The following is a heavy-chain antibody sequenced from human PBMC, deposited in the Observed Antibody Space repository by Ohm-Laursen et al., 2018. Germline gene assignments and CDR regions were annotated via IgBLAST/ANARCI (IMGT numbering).Heavy chain of an antibody. CDR3: AKGYYYDFWSIYLDY. Sequence: GTLSLTCAASGFTFSSYAMSWVRQAPGKGLEWVSAISGSGGSTYYADSVKGRFTISRDNSKNTLYLQMNSLRAEDTAVYYCAKGYYYDFWSIYLDYWGQGTLVTVSS. CDR2: ISGSGGST. D-gene: IGHD3-3*01. CDR1: GFTFSSYA. J-gene: IGHJ4*02. V-gene: IGHV3-23*01.